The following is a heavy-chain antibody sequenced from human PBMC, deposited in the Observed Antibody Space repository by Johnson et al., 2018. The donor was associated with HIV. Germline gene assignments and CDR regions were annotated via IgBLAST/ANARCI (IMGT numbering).Heavy chain of an antibody. V-gene: IGHV3-66*01. Sequence: VQLVESGGGLVQPGGSLRLSCAASGFTVSSNYMSWVRQAPGKGLEWVSVIYSGGSTYYADSVKGRFTISRDNSKNTLYLQMNSLRAEDTAVYYCAKVRGWSDDTFDIWGQGTMVTVSS. CDR2: IYSGGST. J-gene: IGHJ3*02. CDR1: GFTVSSNY. D-gene: IGHD5-12*01. CDR3: AKVRGWSDDTFDI.